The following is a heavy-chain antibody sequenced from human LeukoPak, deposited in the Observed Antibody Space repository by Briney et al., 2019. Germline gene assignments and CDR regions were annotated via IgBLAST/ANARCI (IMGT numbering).Heavy chain of an antibody. V-gene: IGHV4-31*03. CDR3: ARAVLGYSWVYDY. J-gene: IGHJ4*02. D-gene: IGHD5-18*01. Sequence: PSQTLSLTCTVSGGSISSGGYYWSWIRQHPGKGLEWIGYIYYSGSTYYNPSLKSRVTISVDTSKNQFSLKLSSVTAADTAVYYCARAVLGYSWVYDYWGQGTLVTVSS. CDR2: IYYSGST. CDR1: GGSISSGGYY.